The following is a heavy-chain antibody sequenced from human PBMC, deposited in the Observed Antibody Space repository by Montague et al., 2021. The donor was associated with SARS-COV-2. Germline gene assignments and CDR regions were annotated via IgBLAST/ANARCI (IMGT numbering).Heavy chain of an antibody. CDR1: GGSFSGYF. CDR3: ARLGDGVVPAPILGVGPFYSYYYMDV. Sequence: SETLSLTCAVSGGSFSGYFWSWIRQPPGKGLEWIGEINRTGSTKHNPSLKGRVTISVDTSKNQFSLKVTSMTAADTAIYYCARLGDGVVPAPILGVGPFYSYYYMDVWGKGTTVTVSS. J-gene: IGHJ6*03. V-gene: IGHV4-34*01. D-gene: IGHD2-2*02. CDR2: INRTGST.